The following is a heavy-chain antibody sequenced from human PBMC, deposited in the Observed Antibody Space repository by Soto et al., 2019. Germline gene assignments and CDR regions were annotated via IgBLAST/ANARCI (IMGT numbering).Heavy chain of an antibody. Sequence: QVQLVQSGAEVKKPGASVKVSCKASGYTFTSYAMHWVRQAPGQRLEWMGWINAGNGNTKYSQKFQGRVTITRDTSASPAYMELSSLRSEDTAVYYCARGGPPRLGYCSSTSCYVVPNNWFGPWGQGTLVTVSS. CDR2: INAGNGNT. V-gene: IGHV1-3*01. D-gene: IGHD2-2*01. J-gene: IGHJ5*02. CDR1: GYTFTSYA. CDR3: ARGGPPRLGYCSSTSCYVVPNNWFGP.